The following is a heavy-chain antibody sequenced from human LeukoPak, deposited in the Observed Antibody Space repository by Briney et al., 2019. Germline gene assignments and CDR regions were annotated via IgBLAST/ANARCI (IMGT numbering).Heavy chain of an antibody. V-gene: IGHV3-53*01. Sequence: PGGSLRLSCAASEFTVSSNYMNWVRQAPGKGLEWVSVIYSGGSTYYADSVKGRFTISRDNAKNSLYLQMNSLRAEDTALYYCARYSSSPGDYWGQGTLVTVSS. D-gene: IGHD6-13*01. CDR3: ARYSSSPGDY. CDR1: EFTVSSNY. J-gene: IGHJ4*02. CDR2: IYSGGST.